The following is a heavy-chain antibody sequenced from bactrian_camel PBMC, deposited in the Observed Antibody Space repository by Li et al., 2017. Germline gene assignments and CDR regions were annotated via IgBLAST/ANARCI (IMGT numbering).Heavy chain of an antibody. CDR1: GYTYSSYC. D-gene: IGHD2*01. CDR2: IDSDGST. V-gene: IGHV3S26*01. CDR3: TAARGRCPPLYCSGDHCYAG. Sequence: QLVESGGGLVQPGGSLRLSCVVSGYTYSSYCMGWFRQAPGKEREGVAAIDSDGSTSYADSVKGRLTISKASAKNTLYLQMNSLKPEDTATYYCTAARGRCPPLYCSGDHCYAGWGQGTQVTVS. J-gene: IGHJ4*01.